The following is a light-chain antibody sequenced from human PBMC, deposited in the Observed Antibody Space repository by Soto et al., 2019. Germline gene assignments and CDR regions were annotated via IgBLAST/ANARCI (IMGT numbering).Light chain of an antibody. Sequence: QSVLTQPASVSGSPGQSITISCTGTSSDVGSYNFVSWYQQHPGKAPKLMIYDVTNRPSGVSSRFSGSKSGNTASLAISGLQAEDEDDYHCSSYTGSNTLVFGGGTKLTVL. V-gene: IGLV2-14*03. J-gene: IGLJ2*01. CDR2: DVT. CDR1: SSDVGSYNF. CDR3: SSYTGSNTLV.